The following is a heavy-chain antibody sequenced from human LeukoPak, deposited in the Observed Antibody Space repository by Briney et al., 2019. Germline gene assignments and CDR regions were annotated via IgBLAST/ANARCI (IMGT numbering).Heavy chain of an antibody. Sequence: SVKVSCKAPGGTFSSYAISWVRQAPGQGLEWMGGIIPIFGTANYAQKFQGRVTITADGSTSTAYMELSSLRSEDTAVYYCARGEGQQLVLWFDPWGQGTLVTVSS. D-gene: IGHD6-13*01. CDR2: IIPIFGTA. CDR3: ARGEGQQLVLWFDP. V-gene: IGHV1-69*13. J-gene: IGHJ5*02. CDR1: GGTFSSYA.